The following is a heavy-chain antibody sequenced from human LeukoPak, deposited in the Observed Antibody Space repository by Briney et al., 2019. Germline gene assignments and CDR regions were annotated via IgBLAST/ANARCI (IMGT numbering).Heavy chain of an antibody. Sequence: SVKVSCKASGGTFSSYAISWVRQAPGQGLEWMGGIIPIFGTANYAQKFQGRVTITTDESTSTAYMELSSLRSEDTAVYYCARGAAAGIFGPRRVFDIWGKGKMVPV. J-gene: IGHJ3*02. V-gene: IGHV1-69*05. CDR3: ARGAAAGIFGPRRVFDI. CDR1: GGTFSSYA. D-gene: IGHD6-13*01. CDR2: IIPIFGTA.